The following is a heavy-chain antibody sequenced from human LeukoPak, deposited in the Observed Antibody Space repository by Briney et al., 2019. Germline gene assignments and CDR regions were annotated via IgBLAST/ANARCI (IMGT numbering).Heavy chain of an antibody. CDR3: VSALNYYSGSQQVY. CDR1: GFTFSSYG. D-gene: IGHD3-10*01. Sequence: GRSLRLSCAASGFTFSSYGMHWVRQAPGKGLEWVAVIWYDGSNKYYADSVKGRFTISRDNSKNTLYLEMNSLRAEDTAVYYCVSALNYYSGSQQVYWGQGTLVTVSS. CDR2: IWYDGSNK. J-gene: IGHJ4*02. V-gene: IGHV3-33*01.